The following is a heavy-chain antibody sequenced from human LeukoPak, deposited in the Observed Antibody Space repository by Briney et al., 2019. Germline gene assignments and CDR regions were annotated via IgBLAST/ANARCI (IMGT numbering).Heavy chain of an antibody. Sequence: GASVKVSCKASGGTFSSYAISWVRQAPGQGLEWMGGIIPIFGTANYAQKFQGRVTITTDESTSTAYMELSSLRSDDTALYYCARDGIYSRDFDAYDIWGQGTTVAVSS. CDR2: IIPIFGTA. D-gene: IGHD6-13*01. CDR3: ARDGIYSRDFDAYDI. V-gene: IGHV1-69*05. J-gene: IGHJ3*02. CDR1: GGTFSSYA.